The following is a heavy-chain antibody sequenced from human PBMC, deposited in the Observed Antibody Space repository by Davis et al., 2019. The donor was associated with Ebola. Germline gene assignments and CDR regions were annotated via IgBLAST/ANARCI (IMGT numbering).Heavy chain of an antibody. V-gene: IGHV3-30*03. D-gene: IGHD3-3*01. Sequence: GGSLKISCAASGFTFSSYGMHWVRQAPGKGLEWVAVISYDGSNKYYADSVKGRFTISRDNSKNTLFLQLNSLRAEDTAVYYCASFRVGNDFDYWGQGTLVTVSS. CDR3: ASFRVGNDFDY. CDR2: ISYDGSNK. CDR1: GFTFSSYG. J-gene: IGHJ4*02.